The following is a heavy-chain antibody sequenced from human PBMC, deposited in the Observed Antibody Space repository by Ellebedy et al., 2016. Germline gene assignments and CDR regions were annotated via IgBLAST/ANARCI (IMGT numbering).Heavy chain of an antibody. Sequence: ASVKVSCKASGYTFTSYYMHWVRQAPGQGLEWMGGIIPIFGTANYAQKFQGRVTITADESTSTAYMELSSLRSEDTAVYYCARDSGVAAANYGMDVWGQGTTVTVSS. CDR2: IIPIFGTA. CDR3: ARDSGVAAANYGMDV. D-gene: IGHD6-13*01. CDR1: GYTFTSYY. J-gene: IGHJ6*02. V-gene: IGHV1-69*13.